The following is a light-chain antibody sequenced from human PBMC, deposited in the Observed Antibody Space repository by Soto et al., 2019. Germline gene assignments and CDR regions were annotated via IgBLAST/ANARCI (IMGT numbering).Light chain of an antibody. CDR2: DVT. CDR3: SSYTSSSTYV. V-gene: IGLV2-14*01. J-gene: IGLJ1*01. Sequence: QSALTQPASVSGSPGQSITISCTGTSSDVGSYNSVSWHQQHPGQAPKLMIYDVTNRASGIPDRFSASKSGNTASLTTSGLQAGDEADYYCSSYTSSSTYVFGTGTKLTVL. CDR1: SSDVGSYNS.